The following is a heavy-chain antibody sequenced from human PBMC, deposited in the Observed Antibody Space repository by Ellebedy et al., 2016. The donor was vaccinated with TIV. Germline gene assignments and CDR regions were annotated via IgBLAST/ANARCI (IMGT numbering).Heavy chain of an antibody. CDR2: INPNSGGT. V-gene: IGHV1-2*02. CDR1: GGTFSSYA. D-gene: IGHD2-2*01. CDR3: ARVVPAATTHLDY. Sequence: ASVRVSCXASGGTFSSYAISWVRQAPGQGLEWMGWINPNSGGTNYAQKFEGRVTMTRDTSISTAYMELSRLRSDDTAVYYCARVVPAATTHLDYWGQGTLVTVSS. J-gene: IGHJ4*02.